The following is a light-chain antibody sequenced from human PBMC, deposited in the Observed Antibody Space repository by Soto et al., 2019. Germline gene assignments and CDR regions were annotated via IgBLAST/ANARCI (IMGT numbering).Light chain of an antibody. CDR3: QQYNNWPPWT. CDR2: DAS. J-gene: IGKJ1*01. V-gene: IGKV1-5*01. Sequence: DIQMTQSPSTLSASVGDRATITCRASQSISSWLAWYQQNPGKAPKLLIYDASSLESGVPSRFSGSGSGTEFTLTISSLQSEDFAVYYCQQYNNWPPWTFGQGTKVDIK. CDR1: QSISSW.